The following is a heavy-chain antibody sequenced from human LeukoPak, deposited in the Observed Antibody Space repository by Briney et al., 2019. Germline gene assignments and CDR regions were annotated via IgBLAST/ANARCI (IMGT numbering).Heavy chain of an antibody. J-gene: IGHJ4*02. CDR2: IYSGGST. V-gene: IGHV3-66*01. CDR1: GFTVSSNY. Sequence: PGGSLRLSCAASGFTVSSNYMSWVRQAPGKGLEWVSVIYSGGSTYYADSVKGRFTISRDNSKNTLYLQMNSLRAEDTAVYYCARVEYSYGLNYWGQGTLVTVSS. D-gene: IGHD5-18*01. CDR3: ARVEYSYGLNY.